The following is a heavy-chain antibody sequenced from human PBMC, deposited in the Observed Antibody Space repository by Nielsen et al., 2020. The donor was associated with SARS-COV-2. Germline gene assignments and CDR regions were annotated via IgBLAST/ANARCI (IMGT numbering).Heavy chain of an antibody. CDR1: GYSFTSYW. Sequence: GESLKISCKGSGYSFTSYWIGWVRQMPGKGLEWMGIIYPGDSDTRYSPSFQGQVTISADKSISTAYLQWSSLKASDTAMYYCASRYSSSWDYWYFDLWGRGTLVTVSS. CDR2: IYPGDSDT. V-gene: IGHV5-51*01. D-gene: IGHD6-13*01. CDR3: ASRYSSSWDYWYFDL. J-gene: IGHJ2*01.